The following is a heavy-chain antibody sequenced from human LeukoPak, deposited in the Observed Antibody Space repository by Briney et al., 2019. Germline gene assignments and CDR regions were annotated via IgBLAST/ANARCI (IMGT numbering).Heavy chain of an antibody. CDR3: AKDSRRYCSSTSCYGSYFDY. D-gene: IGHD2-2*01. Sequence: PGRSLRLSCAASGFTFDDYAMHWVRQAPGKGLERVSGISWNSGSIGYADSVKGRFTISRDNAKNSLYLQMNSLRAEDMALYYCAKDSRRYCSSTSCYGSYFDYWGQGTLVTVSS. V-gene: IGHV3-9*03. CDR2: ISWNSGSI. CDR1: GFTFDDYA. J-gene: IGHJ4*02.